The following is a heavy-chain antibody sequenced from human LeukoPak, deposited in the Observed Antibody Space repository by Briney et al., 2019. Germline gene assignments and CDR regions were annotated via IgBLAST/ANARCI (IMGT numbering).Heavy chain of an antibody. CDR3: ARDLAGQYCSSTTYCTFIRDTYFDY. CDR1: GYTFTSYD. D-gene: IGHD2-2*02. Sequence: GASVKVSCKASGYTFTSYDINWVRQAPGQGLEWMGWINPNSGDTNYAQKFQGRVTMTRDTSITTAYMELSRLRSDDTAVYYCARDLAGQYCSSTTYCTFIRDTYFDYWGQGTLVTVSS. V-gene: IGHV1-2*02. CDR2: INPNSGDT. J-gene: IGHJ4*02.